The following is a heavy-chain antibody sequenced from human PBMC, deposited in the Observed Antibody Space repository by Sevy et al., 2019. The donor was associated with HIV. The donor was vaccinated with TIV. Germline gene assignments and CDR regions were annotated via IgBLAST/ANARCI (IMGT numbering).Heavy chain of an antibody. CDR1: GFTFRAYD. J-gene: IGHJ4*02. V-gene: IGHV3-33*01. D-gene: IGHD5-12*01. Sequence: GGSLRLSCAASGFTFRAYDMHWVRQAPGKGPEWLAIIYYDESLKYYADSVKGRFTISGDNSNNTLYVQMNSLRGEDTAVYYCARDLGSGYYPLDYWGQGTPVTVSS. CDR2: IYYDESLK. CDR3: ARDLGSGYYPLDY.